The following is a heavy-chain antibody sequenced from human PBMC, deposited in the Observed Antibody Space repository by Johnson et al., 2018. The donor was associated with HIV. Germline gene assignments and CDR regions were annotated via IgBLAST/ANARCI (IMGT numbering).Heavy chain of an antibody. D-gene: IGHD3-3*01. J-gene: IGHJ3*02. V-gene: IGHV3-9*01. Sequence: VQLVESGGGLVQPGRSLRLSCAASGFTFDDYAMHWVRQAPGKGLEWVSGISWNSGTMSYADSVKGRFTISRDNSKNTLYLQMHSLRAEDTAVYYCAKDSEVSGYQPDAFDIWGQGTMVTVSS. CDR3: AKDSEVSGYQPDAFDI. CDR1: GFTFDDYA. CDR2: ISWNSGTM.